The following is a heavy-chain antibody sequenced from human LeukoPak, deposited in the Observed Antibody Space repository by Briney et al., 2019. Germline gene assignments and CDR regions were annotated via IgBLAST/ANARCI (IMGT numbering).Heavy chain of an antibody. CDR3: AREEAAAGLFDY. J-gene: IGHJ4*02. D-gene: IGHD6-13*01. Sequence: SETLSLTCGVSGGAITNYYWNWIRQAPGKGLEWLGYIYYTGSTTYNPSVKSRITISLDTSKKQISLKLRSVTAADTAVYYCAREEAAAGLFDYWGQGTLVTVSS. CDR1: GGAITNYY. CDR2: IYYTGST. V-gene: IGHV4-59*01.